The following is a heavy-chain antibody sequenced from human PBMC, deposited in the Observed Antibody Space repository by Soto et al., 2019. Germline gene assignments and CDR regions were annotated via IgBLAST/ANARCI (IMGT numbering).Heavy chain of an antibody. CDR1: GFTFSSYS. D-gene: IGHD3-3*01. J-gene: IGHJ3*02. CDR2: ISSSSSTI. CDR3: ARDRGFTYYDFWSGSGRDAFDI. V-gene: IGHV3-48*02. Sequence: GGSLRLSCAASGFTFSSYSMNWVRQAPGKGLEWVSYISSSSSTIYYADSVKGRFTISRDNAKNSLYLQMNSLRDEDTAVYYCARDRGFTYYDFWSGSGRDAFDIWGQGTMVTVSS.